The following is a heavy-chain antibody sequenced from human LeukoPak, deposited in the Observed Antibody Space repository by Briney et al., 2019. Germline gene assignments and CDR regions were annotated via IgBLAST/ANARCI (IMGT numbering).Heavy chain of an antibody. D-gene: IGHD3-22*01. V-gene: IGHV4-30-2*01. CDR3: ARLHRLDSSGYEKRGAFDI. CDR1: GGSISSGGYY. CDR2: IYHSGST. Sequence: PSETLSLTCTVSGGSISSGGYYWSWIRQPPGKGLEWIGYIYHSGSTYYNPSLKSRVTISVDRSKNQFSLKLSSVTAADTAVYYCARLHRLDSSGYEKRGAFDIWGQGTMVTVSS. J-gene: IGHJ3*02.